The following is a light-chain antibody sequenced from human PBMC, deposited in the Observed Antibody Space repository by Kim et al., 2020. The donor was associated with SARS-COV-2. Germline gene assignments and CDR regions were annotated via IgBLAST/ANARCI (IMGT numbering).Light chain of an antibody. CDR3: QQRHTAPLLT. J-gene: IGKJ4*01. Sequence: DIQMTQSPSSLSASVGDRVTITCRASQSISNHLNWYQQKPGKAPKLLIYAASSLQSGAPSRFSGSGSATDFTLTISSLQPEDFATYYCQQRHTAPLLTFGGGTKVDIK. CDR2: AAS. CDR1: QSISNH. V-gene: IGKV1-39*01.